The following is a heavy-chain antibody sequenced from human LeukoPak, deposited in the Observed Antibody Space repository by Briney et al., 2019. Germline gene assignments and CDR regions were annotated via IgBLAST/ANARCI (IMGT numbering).Heavy chain of an antibody. CDR3: ARLGSGWYHAPDY. Sequence: TSETLSLTCTVSGGSISSYYWSWIRQPPGKGLEWIGYIYYSGSTNYNPSLKSRVTISVDTSKNQFSLKLSSVTAADTAVYYCARLGSGWYHAPDYWGQGTLVTVSS. CDR2: IYYSGST. D-gene: IGHD6-19*01. J-gene: IGHJ4*02. CDR1: GGSISSYY. V-gene: IGHV4-59*08.